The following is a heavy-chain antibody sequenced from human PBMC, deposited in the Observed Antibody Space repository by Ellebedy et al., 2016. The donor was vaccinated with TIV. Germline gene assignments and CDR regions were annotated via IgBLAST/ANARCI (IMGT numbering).Heavy chain of an antibody. Sequence: ASVKVSCKASGYTFTSFGISWLRQAPGQGLEWMGLISAYSGTTNYVQKFQGRVTMTTDTSTSTGYMELRSLTSDDTAVYYCARVIGLFDCDGATCSPPPPLDYWGQGTLVTVSS. V-gene: IGHV1-18*04. D-gene: IGHD2-21*01. CDR2: ISAYSGTT. J-gene: IGHJ4*02. CDR3: ARVIGLFDCDGATCSPPPPLDY. CDR1: GYTFTSFG.